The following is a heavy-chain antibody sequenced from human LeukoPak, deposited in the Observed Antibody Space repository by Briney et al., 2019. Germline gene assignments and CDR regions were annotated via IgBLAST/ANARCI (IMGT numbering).Heavy chain of an antibody. J-gene: IGHJ4*02. V-gene: IGHV1-24*01. D-gene: IGHD4-23*01. CDR2: FDPEDGET. CDR3: ASGSGNSGNY. Sequence: PWASVKVSCKVSGYTLTELSMHWVRQAPGKGLEWMGGFDPEDGETIYAQKFQGRVTITADESTSTAHMELSSLRSEDTAVYYCASGSGNSGNYWGQGTLVTVSS. CDR1: GYTLTELS.